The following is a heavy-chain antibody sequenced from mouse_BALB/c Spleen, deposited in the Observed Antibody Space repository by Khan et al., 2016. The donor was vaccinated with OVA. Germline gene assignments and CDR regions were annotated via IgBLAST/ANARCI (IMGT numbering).Heavy chain of an antibody. CDR1: GFTFSTYG. Sequence: EVQVVESGGDLVKPEGSLKLSCAASGFTFSTYGMSWVRQTPDKRLEWVATISSGGSYTYYPDSVQGRFTISRDNAKNTLYLQMSSLKSEETAMFYCARLAYYYDSEGFAYWGQGTLVTVSA. CDR3: ARLAYYYDSEGFAY. D-gene: IGHD1-1*01. V-gene: IGHV5-6*01. CDR2: ISSGGSYT. J-gene: IGHJ3*01.